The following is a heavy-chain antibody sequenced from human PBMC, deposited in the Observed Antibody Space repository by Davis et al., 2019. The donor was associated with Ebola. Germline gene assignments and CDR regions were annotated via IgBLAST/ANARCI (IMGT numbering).Heavy chain of an antibody. CDR1: GYTFTSYD. CDR2: IIPILGIA. D-gene: IGHD2-21*02. J-gene: IGHJ4*02. CDR3: ARDDVVVTDNFDY. V-gene: IGHV1-69*04. Sequence: SVKVSCKASGYTFTSYDINWVRQATGQGLEWMGRIIPILGIANYAQKFQGRVTITADKSTSTAYMELSSLRSEDTAVYYCARDDVVVTDNFDYWGQGTLVTVSS.